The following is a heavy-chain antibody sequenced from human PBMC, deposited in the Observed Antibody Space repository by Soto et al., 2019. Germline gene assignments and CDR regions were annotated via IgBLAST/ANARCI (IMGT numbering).Heavy chain of an antibody. CDR1: GFTFSSYT. D-gene: IGHD5-12*01. CDR3: ARFGYTTEAH. J-gene: IGHJ4*02. Sequence: EVPLVESGGGLVKPGGSLRLSCAASGFTFSSYTMNWVRQAPGKGLEWVSSISSSSSYIYYADSVKARFTISRDNAKNSLYLQMNSLRAEDTAVNYCARFGYTTEAHWGQGTLVTVSS. V-gene: IGHV3-21*01. CDR2: ISSSSSYI.